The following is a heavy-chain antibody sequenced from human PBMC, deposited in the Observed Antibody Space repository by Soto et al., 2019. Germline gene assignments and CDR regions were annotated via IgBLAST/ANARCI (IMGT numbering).Heavy chain of an antibody. Sequence: ASVKVSCKVSGYTLTELSMHWVRQAPGKGLEWMGGFDPEDGETIYAQKFQGRVTMTEDTSTDTAYMELSSLRSEDTAVYYCASLAIAVAGKGWFDPWGQGTLVTVSS. V-gene: IGHV1-24*01. CDR1: GYTLTELS. D-gene: IGHD6-19*01. J-gene: IGHJ5*02. CDR3: ASLAIAVAGKGWFDP. CDR2: FDPEDGET.